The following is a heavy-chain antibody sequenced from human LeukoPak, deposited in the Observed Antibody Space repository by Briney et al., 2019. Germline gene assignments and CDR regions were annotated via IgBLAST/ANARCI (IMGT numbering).Heavy chain of an antibody. Sequence: KPSETLSLTCTVSGGSISSYYWSWIRQPPGKGLEWIGYIYYSGSTNYNPSLKSRVTISVDTSKNQFSLKLSSVTAADTAVYYCAREDGSSGYDDFWGQRTLVTVSS. D-gene: IGHD5-12*01. CDR3: AREDGSSGYDDF. CDR1: GGSISSYY. V-gene: IGHV4-59*01. J-gene: IGHJ4*02. CDR2: IYYSGST.